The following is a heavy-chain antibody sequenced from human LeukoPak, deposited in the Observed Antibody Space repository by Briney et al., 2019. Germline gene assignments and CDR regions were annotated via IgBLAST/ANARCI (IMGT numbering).Heavy chain of an antibody. CDR1: GFTFSSYA. D-gene: IGHD6-19*01. Sequence: GGSLRLSCAASGFTFSSYAMHWVRQAPGKGLEWVAVISYDGSNTYYADSVKGRFTISRDNSKNTLYLQMNSLRAEDTAVYYCAKDQLGIAVAGTFDYWGQGTLVTVSS. CDR3: AKDQLGIAVAGTFDY. J-gene: IGHJ4*02. CDR2: ISYDGSNT. V-gene: IGHV3-30*04.